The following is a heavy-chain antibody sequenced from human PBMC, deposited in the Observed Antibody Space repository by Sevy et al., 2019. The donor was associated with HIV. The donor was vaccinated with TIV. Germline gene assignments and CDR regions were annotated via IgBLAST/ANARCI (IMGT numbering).Heavy chain of an antibody. CDR1: GFSFSSYA. V-gene: IGHV3-21*01. CDR2: ISSSSIKI. J-gene: IGHJ4*02. CDR3: ARYDFWSGSSASTNLFDY. D-gene: IGHD3-3*01. Sequence: GGSLRLSCAASGFSFSSYAMSWIRQAPGKGLEWVSSISSSSIKIYYGASAKGRFTISRDNAQKSVHLQMDSLRAEDTAVYYCARYDFWSGSSASTNLFDYWGQGTLVTVSS.